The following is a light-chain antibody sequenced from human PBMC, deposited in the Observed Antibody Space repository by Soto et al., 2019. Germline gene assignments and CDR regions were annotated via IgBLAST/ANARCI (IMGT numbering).Light chain of an antibody. J-gene: IGLJ1*01. CDR3: SSHAGSNNYV. CDR2: GNT. V-gene: IGLV1-40*01. CDR1: SSNIGAGYD. Sequence: QSVLTQPPSVSGAPGQRVTISCTGSSSNIGAGYDVHWYQQLPGAAPKPLIYGNTNRPSGVPDRFSGSKSGTSASLTITGLQAEDEAEYYCSSHAGSNNYVFGTGTKLTVL.